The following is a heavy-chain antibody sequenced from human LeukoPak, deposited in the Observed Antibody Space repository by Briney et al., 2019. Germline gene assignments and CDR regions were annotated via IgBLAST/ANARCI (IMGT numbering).Heavy chain of an antibody. J-gene: IGHJ3*02. CDR2: ISSSSSYI. CDR3: TSRYCTTTNCYSFDI. CDR1: GXTFSSCS. V-gene: IGHV3-21*01. D-gene: IGHD2-2*01. Sequence: PGGSLRLSCAASGXTFSSCSMNWVRQAPGKGLEWVSSISSSSSYIYYADSVKGRFTISRDNAKNSLYLQMNSLRVEDTAVYYCTSRYCTTTNCYSFDIWGQGTMVTVSS.